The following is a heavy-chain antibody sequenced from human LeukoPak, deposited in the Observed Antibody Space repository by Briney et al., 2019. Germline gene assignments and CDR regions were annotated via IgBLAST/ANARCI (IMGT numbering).Heavy chain of an antibody. Sequence: PSETLSLTCTVSGAAVSGGSISTPSYYWGWIGQPPGKGLEWIGSIAYSGSTYYNPSLKSRATVSVDTSKNQLSLKLSSVTAADTAVYYCARLGHYYDSSGSPLWGQGTLVTVSS. CDR1: GGSISTPSYY. D-gene: IGHD3-22*01. V-gene: IGHV4-39*01. J-gene: IGHJ4*02. CDR3: ARLGHYYDSSGSPL. CDR2: IAYSGST.